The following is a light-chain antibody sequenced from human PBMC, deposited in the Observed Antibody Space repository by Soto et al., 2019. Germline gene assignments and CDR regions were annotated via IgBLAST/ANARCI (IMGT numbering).Light chain of an antibody. CDR1: QSVSSSY. CDR3: QQDGSSPYT. CDR2: GAS. J-gene: IGKJ2*01. Sequence: EIVLTQSPGTLSLSPGERATLSCRASQSVSSSYLAWYQQKPGQAPRLLIYGASSRATGIPDRFSGSGSGTDVTPTISRLEAEDLAVYYCQQDGSSPYTFGQGTKLEIK. V-gene: IGKV3-20*01.